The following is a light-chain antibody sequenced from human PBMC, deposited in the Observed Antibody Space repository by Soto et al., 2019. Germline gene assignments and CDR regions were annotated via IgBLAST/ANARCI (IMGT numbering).Light chain of an antibody. CDR1: QSLLHRNGYTY. CDR2: LGS. V-gene: IGKV2-28*01. CDR3: MQTLLSWT. J-gene: IGKJ1*01. Sequence: DIVMTQSPLSLAVTPGEPASISCRSSQSLLHRNGYTYLDWYLQRPGQSPQLLIYLGSYRASGVPDRFSGSGSGTDFTLKISRVEAGDVGTYYCMQTLLSWTFGQGTKVEIK.